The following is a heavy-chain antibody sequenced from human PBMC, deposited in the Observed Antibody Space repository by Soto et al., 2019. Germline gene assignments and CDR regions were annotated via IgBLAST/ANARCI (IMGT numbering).Heavy chain of an antibody. CDR1: GLTFSSYG. CDR2: IWYDGSNK. J-gene: IGHJ6*02. D-gene: IGHD2-2*01. CDR3: ARDGPYRYCSSTSCYYYYGMDV. V-gene: IGHV3-33*01. Sequence: PGGSLRLSCAASGLTFSSYGMHWVRQAPGKGLEWVAVIWYDGSNKYYADSVKGRFTISRDNSKNTLYLQMNSLRAEDTAVYYCARDGPYRYCSSTSCYYYYGMDVWGQGTTVTVSS.